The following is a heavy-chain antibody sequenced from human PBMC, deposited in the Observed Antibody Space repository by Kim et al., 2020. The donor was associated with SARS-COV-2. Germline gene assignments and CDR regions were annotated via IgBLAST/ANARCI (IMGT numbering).Heavy chain of an antibody. CDR3: ARGYCSSSGCYVGWFDP. Sequence: SETLSLTCTVSGGSISGGGLYWHWIRQFPGKGLEWIGYIYYSGSTYYNPSLKSRVTISIDTSKKQFSLNLTSLTAADTAVYYCARGYCSSSGCYVGWFDPWGQGTLVTVSS. D-gene: IGHD2-2*01. CDR2: IYYSGST. V-gene: IGHV4-31*03. CDR1: GGSISGGGLY. J-gene: IGHJ5*02.